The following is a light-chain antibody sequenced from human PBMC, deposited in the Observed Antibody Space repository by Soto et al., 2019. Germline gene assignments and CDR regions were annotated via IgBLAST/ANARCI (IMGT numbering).Light chain of an antibody. J-gene: IGKJ5*01. V-gene: IGKV1-27*01. Sequence: DIQMTQSPSTLSAAVGDRVTITCRASQAINNYLAWYQQKPGKVPKLLIYAASTLHPGVPSRFSGSGSGTDFTLTISSLQPEDVATYYCQKYNSAPLTFGPGTRLEIK. CDR1: QAINNY. CDR3: QKYNSAPLT. CDR2: AAS.